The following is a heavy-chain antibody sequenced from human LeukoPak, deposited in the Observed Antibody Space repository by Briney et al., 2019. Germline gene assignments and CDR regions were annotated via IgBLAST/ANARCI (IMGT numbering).Heavy chain of an antibody. CDR2: IYSGGDT. CDR1: GFTVSSNF. Sequence: PGGSLRLSCEASGFTVSSNFMSWVRQAPGKGPEWVSVIYSGGDTYYADFVKGRFSVSRDNSKNTLYLQMNSLRAEDTAVYYCARGLTGDWGQGTLVTVSS. V-gene: IGHV3-53*01. D-gene: IGHD7-27*01. CDR3: ARGLTGD. J-gene: IGHJ4*02.